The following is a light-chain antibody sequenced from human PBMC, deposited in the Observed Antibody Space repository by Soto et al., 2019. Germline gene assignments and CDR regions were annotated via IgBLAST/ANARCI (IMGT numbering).Light chain of an antibody. CDR1: QSVSSN. CDR2: GAS. Sequence: ILLTQSPATLSVSPGERATLSCRASQSVSSNLAWYQQKPGQAPRLLIYGASTRATGIPARFSGSGSGTEFTLTISSLQSEDFAVYYCQQYNNWPFTFGGGTKVDNK. J-gene: IGKJ4*01. V-gene: IGKV3-15*01. CDR3: QQYNNWPFT.